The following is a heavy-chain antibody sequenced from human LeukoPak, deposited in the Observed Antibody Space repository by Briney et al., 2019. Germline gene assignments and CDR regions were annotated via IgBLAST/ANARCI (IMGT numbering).Heavy chain of an antibody. J-gene: IGHJ4*02. D-gene: IGHD3-10*01. Sequence: ASVKVSCKVSGYTLTELFMHWVRQAPGKGPVWMGGFVLEDGETIYSQNFQGRVTMTADTSTDTAYMELSSLRSEDTAVYYCATLGDSGFDYWGQGTLVTVSS. V-gene: IGHV1-24*01. CDR1: GYTLTELF. CDR2: FVLEDGET. CDR3: ATLGDSGFDY.